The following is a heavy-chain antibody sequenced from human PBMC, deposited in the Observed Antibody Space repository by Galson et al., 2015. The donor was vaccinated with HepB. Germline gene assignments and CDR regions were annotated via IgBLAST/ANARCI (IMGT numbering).Heavy chain of an antibody. J-gene: IGHJ6*02. V-gene: IGHV3-30-3*01. CDR2: ISYDGSNK. CDR3: AKDPQRGGYYGMDV. Sequence: SLRLSCAASGFTFSSYAMHWVRQAPGKGLEWVAVISYDGSNKYYADSVKGRFTISRDNSKNTLYLQMNSLRTEDTALYYCAKDPQRGGYYGMDVWGQGTTVTVSS. CDR1: GFTFSSYA. D-gene: IGHD2-2*01.